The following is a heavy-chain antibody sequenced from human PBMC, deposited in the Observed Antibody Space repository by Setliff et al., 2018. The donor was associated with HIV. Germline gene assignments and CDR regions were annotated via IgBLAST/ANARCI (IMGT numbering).Heavy chain of an antibody. CDR2: ISGSGGST. Sequence: HPGGSLRLSCAASGFTFSSYAMSWVRQAPGKGLEWVSAISGSGGSTYYADSVKGRFTISRDNSKNTLYLQMNSLRAEDTAVYYCAKGGFLEWSEYYYYYYYMDVWGKGTTVTVS. D-gene: IGHD3-3*01. CDR1: GFTFSSYA. CDR3: AKGGFLEWSEYYYYYYYMDV. V-gene: IGHV3-23*01. J-gene: IGHJ6*03.